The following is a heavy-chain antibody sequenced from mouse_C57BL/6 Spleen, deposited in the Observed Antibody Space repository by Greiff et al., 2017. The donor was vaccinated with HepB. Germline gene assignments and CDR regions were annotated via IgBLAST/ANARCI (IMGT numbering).Heavy chain of an antibody. CDR3: ARSGYDYLYYFDC. CDR1: GYTFTSYW. V-gene: IGHV1-69*01. Sequence: QVQLQQPGAELVMPGASVKLSCKASGYTFTSYWMHWVKQRPGQGLEWIGEIDPSDSYTNYNQKFKGKSTLTVDKSSSTAYMQLSSLTSEDSAVYYCARSGYDYLYYFDCWGQGTTLTVSS. CDR2: IDPSDSYT. D-gene: IGHD2-4*01. J-gene: IGHJ2*01.